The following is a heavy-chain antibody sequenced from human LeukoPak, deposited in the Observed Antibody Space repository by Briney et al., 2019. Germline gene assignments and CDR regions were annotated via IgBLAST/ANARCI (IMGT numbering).Heavy chain of an antibody. Sequence: GASVTVSCKASGYTFTRYYMHWGRQAPGQGLEGRGWINPKSGGTNYAQKFQGRVTMTRDTSISTAYMVLSSLRSEDTAVYYCATLLTYYYDSSGYRGLNYYYYYMDVWGKGTTVTISS. V-gene: IGHV1-2*02. D-gene: IGHD3-22*01. CDR1: GYTFTRYY. CDR2: INPKSGGT. J-gene: IGHJ6*03. CDR3: ATLLTYYYDSSGYRGLNYYYYYMDV.